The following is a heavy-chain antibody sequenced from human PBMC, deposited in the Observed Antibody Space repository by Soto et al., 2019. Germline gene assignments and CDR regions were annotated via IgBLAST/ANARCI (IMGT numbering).Heavy chain of an antibody. V-gene: IGHV3-11*05. CDR2: ISSSSSYT. Sequence: QVQLVESGGGLVKPGGSLRLSCAASGFTFSDYYMSWIRQAPGKGLEWVSYISSSSSYTNYADSVKGRFTISRDNAKNSLYLQMNSLRAEDTAVYYWAREAGAAGRVDYWGQGTLVTVCS. J-gene: IGHJ4*02. CDR1: GFTFSDYY. D-gene: IGHD6-25*01. CDR3: AREAGAAGRVDY.